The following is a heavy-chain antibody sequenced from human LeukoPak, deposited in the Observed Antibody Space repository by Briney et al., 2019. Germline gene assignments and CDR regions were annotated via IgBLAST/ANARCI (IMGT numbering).Heavy chain of an antibody. CDR2: IYRGGST. Sequence: GGSLRLSCAASGFTVSSNYMSWVRQAPGKGLEWVSVIYRGGSTYYADSVKGRFTISRDNSKNTLYLQMNSLRAEDTAVYYCAIGTVGYCSGGSCSLGYWGQGTLVTVSS. CDR1: GFTVSSNY. V-gene: IGHV3-53*01. D-gene: IGHD2-15*01. CDR3: AIGTVGYCSGGSCSLGY. J-gene: IGHJ4*02.